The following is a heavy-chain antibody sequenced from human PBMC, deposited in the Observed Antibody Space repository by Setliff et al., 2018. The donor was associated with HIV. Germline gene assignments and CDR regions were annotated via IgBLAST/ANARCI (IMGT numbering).Heavy chain of an antibody. V-gene: IGHV4-34*01. Sequence: SETLSLTCAVYGGSLGGYYWSWIRQPPGKGLEWIREVNHSGNTNYIPSLKSRVTIALATSNNQFSLNLSSVTAADTAVYYCARGFGDFSSMIYYYYGMDVWGQGTTVTVSS. CDR3: ARGFGDFSSMIYYYYGMDV. CDR2: VNHSGNT. J-gene: IGHJ6*02. CDR1: GGSLGGYY. D-gene: IGHD3-10*01.